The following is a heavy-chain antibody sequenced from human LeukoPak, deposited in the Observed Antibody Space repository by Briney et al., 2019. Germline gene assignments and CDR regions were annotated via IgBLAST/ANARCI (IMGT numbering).Heavy chain of an antibody. J-gene: IGHJ2*01. CDR2: IYYRGNT. V-gene: IGHV4-59*01. Sequence: HSEALSLPCPGSGGSINSLYRSRVRQPPGKGLEGLGYIYYRGNTQYSPSLKSRVTIAVDTYKNQFSLRLTSVTAADTAVYYCARDLDNGGSSIWYFDLWGRGTRVTGSS. CDR3: ARDLDNGGSSIWYFDL. CDR1: GGSINSLY. D-gene: IGHD4-23*01.